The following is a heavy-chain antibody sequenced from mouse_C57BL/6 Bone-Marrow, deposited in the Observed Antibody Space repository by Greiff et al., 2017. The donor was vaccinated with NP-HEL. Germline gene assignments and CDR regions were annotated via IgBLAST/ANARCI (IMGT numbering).Heavy chain of an antibody. CDR2: IDPNSGGT. Sequence: QVHVKQPGAELVKPGASVKLSCKASGYTFTSYWMHWVKQRPGRGLEWIGRIDPNSGGTKYNEKFKSKATLTVDKPSSTAYMQLSSLTSEDSAVYYCASPFITTVERYFDVWGTGTTVTVSS. J-gene: IGHJ1*03. CDR1: GYTFTSYW. CDR3: ASPFITTVERYFDV. V-gene: IGHV1-72*01. D-gene: IGHD1-1*01.